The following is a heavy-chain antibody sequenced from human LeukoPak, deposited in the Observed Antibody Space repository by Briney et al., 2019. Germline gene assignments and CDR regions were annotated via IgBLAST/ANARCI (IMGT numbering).Heavy chain of an antibody. Sequence: KPSETLSLTCTVSGGSISNYYWSWIRQTPGKGLEWIGYIYYSGSTNYNPSLKSRVTISVDTSKDQFSLKLSSVTAADTAVYYCARSGIWSLSRAFDIWGQGTMVTVSS. J-gene: IGHJ3*02. V-gene: IGHV4-59*01. CDR1: GGSISNYY. CDR3: ARSGIWSLSRAFDI. CDR2: IYYSGST. D-gene: IGHD3-3*01.